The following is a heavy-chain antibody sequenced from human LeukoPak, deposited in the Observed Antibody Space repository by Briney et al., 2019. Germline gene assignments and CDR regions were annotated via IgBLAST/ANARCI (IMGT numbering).Heavy chain of an antibody. CDR2: IWYDGSNK. CDR1: GFTFSSYG. V-gene: IGHV3-33*01. D-gene: IGHD3-9*01. Sequence: PGGSLRLSCAASGFTFSSYGMHWVRQAPGKGLEWVAVIWYDGSNKYYADSVKGRFTISRDNSKNTLYLQMNSLRAEDTAVYYCARDTTGYGPDFDYWGQGTLVTVSS. CDR3: ARDTTGYGPDFDY. J-gene: IGHJ4*02.